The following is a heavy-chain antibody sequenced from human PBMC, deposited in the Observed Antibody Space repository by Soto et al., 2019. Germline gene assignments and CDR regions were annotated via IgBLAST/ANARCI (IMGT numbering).Heavy chain of an antibody. J-gene: IGHJ6*03. CDR3: TTEYYYYYMDV. Sequence: EVQLVESGGGLVKPGGSLRLSCAASGFTFSNAWMSWVRQAPGKGLEWVGRIKSKTDGGTTDYAAPVKGRFTISRDDSNNTLYLQMNSLKTEDTAVYYCTTEYYYYYMDVWGKGTTVTVSS. CDR2: IKSKTDGGTT. CDR1: GFTFSNAW. V-gene: IGHV3-15*01.